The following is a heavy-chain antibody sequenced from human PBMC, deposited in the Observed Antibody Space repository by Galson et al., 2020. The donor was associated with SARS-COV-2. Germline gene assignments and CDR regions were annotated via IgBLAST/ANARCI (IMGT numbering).Heavy chain of an antibody. Sequence: SLKISCVASGFTFDDYGMHWVRQAPGKGLEWVSGITRDSAGIAYVDSVKGRFTISRDKAKKSLYLQMNNLRSEDTALYYCVKDMSVTSRPPFFFYGMDVWGQGTSVTVSS. CDR1: GFTFDDYG. D-gene: IGHD3-3*01. CDR2: ITRDSAGI. CDR3: VKDMSVTSRPPFFFYGMDV. J-gene: IGHJ6*02. V-gene: IGHV3-9*01.